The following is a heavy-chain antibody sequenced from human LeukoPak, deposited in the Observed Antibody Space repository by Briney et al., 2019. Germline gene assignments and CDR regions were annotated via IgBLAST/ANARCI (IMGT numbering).Heavy chain of an antibody. J-gene: IGHJ4*02. CDR2: MNPNSGNT. D-gene: IGHD4-17*01. CDR1: GYTFTSYD. Sequence: ASVKVSCKASGYTFTSYDINWVRQATGQGLEWMGWMNPNSGNTGYAQKFQGRVTITRNTSISTAYMELSSLRSEDTAMYYCARRTTVTTWAFDYWGQGTLVTVSS. CDR3: ARRTTVTTWAFDY. V-gene: IGHV1-8*03.